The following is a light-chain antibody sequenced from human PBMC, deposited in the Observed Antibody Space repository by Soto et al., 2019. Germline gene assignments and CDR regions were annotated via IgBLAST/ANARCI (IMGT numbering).Light chain of an antibody. J-gene: IGLJ1*01. CDR3: QSYDSSLSGYV. CDR2: ANS. CDR1: SSNIGAGYD. Sequence: QSVLTQPPSVSGAPGQRVTISCTGSSSNIGAGYDVHWYQQLPGTAPKLLIYANSNRPSGVPGRFSASKSGTSASLAITGLQAEDEADYYCQSYDSSLSGYVFGPGTKVTV. V-gene: IGLV1-40*01.